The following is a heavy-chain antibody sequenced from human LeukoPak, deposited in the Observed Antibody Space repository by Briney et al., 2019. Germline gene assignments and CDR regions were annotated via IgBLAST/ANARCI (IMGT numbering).Heavy chain of an antibody. CDR3: ARWYYYETSGLYYGSFDN. V-gene: IGHV3-23*01. CDR2: IIGSGSGT. CDR1: GFTFSSYG. D-gene: IGHD3-22*01. Sequence: GGSLRLSCAASGFTFSSYGMSWVRQAPGKGLQWVSVIIGSGSGTYYADSVKGRFTISRGNSRNTLYLQMNSLRAEDTAVYYCARWYYYETSGLYYGSFDNWGQGTLVTVSS. J-gene: IGHJ5*02.